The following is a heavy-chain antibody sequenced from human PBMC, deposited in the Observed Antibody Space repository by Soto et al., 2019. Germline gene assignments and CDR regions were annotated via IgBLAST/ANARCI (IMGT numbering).Heavy chain of an antibody. CDR1: GGSVSGRIYY. Sequence: SETLSLTCTVSGGSVSGRIYYWSWIRQHPGKGLEWIGYIYYSGSTYYNPSLKSRVTISVDTSKNQFSLKLSSVTAADTAVYYCARDSRIDYYGSGGFDYWGQGTLVTVSS. CDR3: ARDSRIDYYGSGGFDY. CDR2: IYYSGST. J-gene: IGHJ4*02. D-gene: IGHD3-10*01. V-gene: IGHV4-31*03.